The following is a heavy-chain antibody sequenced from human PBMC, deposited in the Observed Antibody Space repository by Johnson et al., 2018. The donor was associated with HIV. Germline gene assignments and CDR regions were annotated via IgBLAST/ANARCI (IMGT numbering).Heavy chain of an antibody. CDR1: GFTFDDYA. CDR2: LSWNRGSM. D-gene: IGHD3-22*01. CDR3: AKKRGYDSSGHDAFDI. J-gene: IGHJ3*02. V-gene: IGHV3-9*01. Sequence: VQLVESGGGLVQPGRSLRLSCAASGFTFDDYAMHWVRQAPGKGLEWVSGLSWNRGSMGYADSVQGRFTISRDNAKNSLYLQMNRLRAEDTALYYCAKKRGYDSSGHDAFDIWGQGTMVTVSS.